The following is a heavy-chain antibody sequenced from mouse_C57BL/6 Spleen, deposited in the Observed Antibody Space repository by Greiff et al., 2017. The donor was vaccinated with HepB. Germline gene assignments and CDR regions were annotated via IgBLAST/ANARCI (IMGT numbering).Heavy chain of an antibody. V-gene: IGHV1-52*01. D-gene: IGHD1-1*01. CDR3: ARQSPDYYGSSPFAY. J-gene: IGHJ3*01. CDR2: IDPSDSET. CDR1: GYTFTSYW. Sequence: QVQLQQPGAELVRPGSSVKLSCKASGYTFTSYWMHWVKQRPIQGLEWIGNIDPSDSETHYNQKFKDKATLTVDKSSSTAYMQLSSLTSEDSAVYYCARQSPDYYGSSPFAYWGQGTLVTVSA.